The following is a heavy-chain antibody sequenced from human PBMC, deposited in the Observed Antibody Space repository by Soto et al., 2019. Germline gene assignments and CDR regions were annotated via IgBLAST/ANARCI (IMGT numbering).Heavy chain of an antibody. V-gene: IGHV3-53*01. D-gene: IGHD5-18*01. CDR1: GFTVSSNY. J-gene: IGHJ6*02. CDR2: IYSGGST. Sequence: GRSLRLSCAASGFTVSSNYMSWVRQAPGKRLEWVSVIYSGGSTYYADSVKGRFTISRDNSKNTLYLQVNSLRAEDTAVYYCARYSQSGGMGVWGQGTTVTVSS. CDR3: ARYSQSGGMGV.